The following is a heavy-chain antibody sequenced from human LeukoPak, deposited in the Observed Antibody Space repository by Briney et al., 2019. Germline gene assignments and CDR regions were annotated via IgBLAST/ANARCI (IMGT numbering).Heavy chain of an antibody. CDR1: GYTFTSYG. V-gene: IGHV1-18*01. D-gene: IGHD2-2*01. CDR2: ISAYNGNT. J-gene: IGHJ6*03. CDR3: ARLVVPAAISLYYYYYMDV. Sequence: ASVKVSCKASGYTFTSYGISWVRQAPGQGLEWMGWISAYNGNTNYAQKLQGRVTMTTDTSTSTAYMELRSLRSDDTAVYYCARLVVPAAISLYYYYYMDVWGKGTTVTVSS.